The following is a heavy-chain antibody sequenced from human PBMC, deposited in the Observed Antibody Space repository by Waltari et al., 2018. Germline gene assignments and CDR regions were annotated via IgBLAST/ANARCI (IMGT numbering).Heavy chain of an antibody. Sequence: QVQLQESGPGLVKPSETLSLTCTVSGGSISSHYWSWIRQPPGKGLEWIGYIYYSGGTNYNPSLKSRVTISVDTSKNQFSLKLSSVTAADTAVYYCAREVRRDGYNLYYFDYWGQGTLVTVSS. J-gene: IGHJ4*02. CDR2: IYYSGGT. CDR3: AREVRRDGYNLYYFDY. V-gene: IGHV4-59*11. D-gene: IGHD5-12*01. CDR1: GGSISSHY.